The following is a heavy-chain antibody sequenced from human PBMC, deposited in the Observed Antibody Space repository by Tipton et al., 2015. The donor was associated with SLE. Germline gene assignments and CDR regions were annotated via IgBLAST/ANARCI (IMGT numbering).Heavy chain of an antibody. D-gene: IGHD6-13*01. CDR3: ARENAWGGQGIAGVY. V-gene: IGHV1-69*01. CDR2: IIPIFGTA. CDR1: GGTFSSYA. J-gene: IGHJ4*02. Sequence: QLVQSGPEVKKPGSSVKVSCKASGGTFSSYAISWVRQAPGQGLEWMGGIIPIFGTANYAQKFQGRVTITTDESTSTAYMELSSLRSEDTAVYFCARENAWGGQGIAGVYWGQGTLVTVSS.